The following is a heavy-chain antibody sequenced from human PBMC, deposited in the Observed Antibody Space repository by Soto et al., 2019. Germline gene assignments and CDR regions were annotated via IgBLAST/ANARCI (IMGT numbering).Heavy chain of an antibody. CDR3: AKVAIAARPASGCFDH. V-gene: IGHV3-23*01. D-gene: IGHD6-6*01. CDR1: GFTFTSYG. J-gene: IGHJ4*02. Sequence: EVQLLESGGGLVQPGGSLRLSCGASGFTFTSYGMSWVRQAPGKGLEWVSGISGSGGNTYYADSVKGRFTISRDKSKNTLYLQMNSLRAEDTAVYYCAKVAIAARPASGCFDHWGQGTLVTVSS. CDR2: ISGSGGNT.